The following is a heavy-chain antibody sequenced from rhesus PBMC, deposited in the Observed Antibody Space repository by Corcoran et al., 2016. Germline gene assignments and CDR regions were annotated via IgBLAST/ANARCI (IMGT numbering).Heavy chain of an antibody. J-gene: IGHJ4*01. V-gene: IGHV4-122*02. CDR1: GGSITTGSYY. CDR2: ITNRGST. CDR3: TRFAD. Sequence: QVQLQESGPGLVKPSETLSLTCAVSGGSITTGSYYWSWIRQPPGKGLEWIGYITNRGSTRYNPSLKSRVTISRDTSKNRFSLRLTSVTAADTAVYYCTRFADWGQGVLVTVSS.